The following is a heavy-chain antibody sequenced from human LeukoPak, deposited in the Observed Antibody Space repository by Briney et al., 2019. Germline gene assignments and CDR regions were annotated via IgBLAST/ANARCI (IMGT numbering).Heavy chain of an antibody. CDR2: IYTSGST. V-gene: IGHV4-61*02. J-gene: IGHJ5*02. D-gene: IGHD6-6*01. CDR3: ARVAPSWYSSSSSWFDP. Sequence: SETLSLTCTVSGGSISSGSYYWSWIRQPAGKGLEWIGRIYTSGSTNYNPSLKGRVTISVDTSKSQFSLKLSSVTAADTAVYYCARVAPSWYSSSSSWFDPWGQGTLVTVSS. CDR1: GGSISSGSYY.